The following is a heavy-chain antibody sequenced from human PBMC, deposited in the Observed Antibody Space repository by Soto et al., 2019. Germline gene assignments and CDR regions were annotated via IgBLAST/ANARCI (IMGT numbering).Heavy chain of an antibody. CDR2: ISGSGGST. V-gene: IGHV3-23*01. Sequence: GGSLRLSCAASGFTFSSYAMSLVRQAPGKGLEWVSAISGSGGSTYYADSVKGRFTISRDNSKNTLYLQMNSLRAEDTAVYYCAKMVLVVPAASFDYWGQGTLVTAPQ. J-gene: IGHJ4*02. CDR1: GFTFSSYA. D-gene: IGHD2-2*01. CDR3: AKMVLVVPAASFDY.